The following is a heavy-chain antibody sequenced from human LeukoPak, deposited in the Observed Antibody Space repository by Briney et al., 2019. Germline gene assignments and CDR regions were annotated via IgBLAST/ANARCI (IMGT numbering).Heavy chain of an antibody. D-gene: IGHD5-18*01. CDR3: ARGYSYGYRGLGGNLDY. CDR1: GGTFSSYA. Sequence: ASVKVSCKASGGTFSSYAISWVRQAPGQGLEWMGGIIPIFGTANYAQKFQGRVTITTDESTSTAYMELSSLRSEDTAVYYCARGYSYGYRGLGGNLDYWGQGTLVTVSS. CDR2: IIPIFGTA. J-gene: IGHJ4*02. V-gene: IGHV1-69*05.